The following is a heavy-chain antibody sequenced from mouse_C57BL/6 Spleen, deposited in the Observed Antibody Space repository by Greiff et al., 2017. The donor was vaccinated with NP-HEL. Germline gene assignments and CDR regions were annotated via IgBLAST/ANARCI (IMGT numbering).Heavy chain of an antibody. CDR1: GFTFSSYA. CDR3: ARDHPPWWY. CDR2: ISDGGSYT. D-gene: IGHD1-1*02. J-gene: IGHJ3*01. Sequence: EVNVVESGGGLVKPGGSLKLSCAASGFTFSSYAMSWVRQTPEKRLEWVATISDGGSYTYYPDNVKGRFTISRDNAKNNLYLQMSHLKSEDTAMYYCARDHPPWWYWGQGTLVTVSA. V-gene: IGHV5-4*01.